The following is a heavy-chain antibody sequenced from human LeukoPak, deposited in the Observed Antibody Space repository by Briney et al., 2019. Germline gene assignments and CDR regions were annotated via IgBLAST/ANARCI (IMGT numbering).Heavy chain of an antibody. Sequence: GGSLRLSCAASGFTFSSYSMNWVRQAPGKGLEWVSYISSSSSTIYYADSVKGRFTNSRDNAKNSLYLQMNSLRAEDTAVYYCARAGGDKAFDIWGQGTMVTVSS. CDR2: ISSSSSTI. V-gene: IGHV3-48*04. CDR1: GFTFSSYS. CDR3: ARAGGDKAFDI. J-gene: IGHJ3*02. D-gene: IGHD4-17*01.